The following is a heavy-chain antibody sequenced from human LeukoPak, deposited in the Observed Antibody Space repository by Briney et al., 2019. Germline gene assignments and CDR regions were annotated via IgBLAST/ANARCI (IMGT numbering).Heavy chain of an antibody. CDR2: ISSSGSTI. D-gene: IGHD5-18*01. J-gene: IGHJ6*02. CDR1: GFTFSDYY. Sequence: GGSLRLSCAASGFTFSDYYMSWIRQAPGKGLEWVSYISSSGSTIYYVDSVKGRFTISRDNAKNSLYLQMNSLRAEDTAVYYCAGSRGYSYGHPDYYYGMDVWGQGTTVTVSS. V-gene: IGHV3-11*01. CDR3: AGSRGYSYGHPDYYYGMDV.